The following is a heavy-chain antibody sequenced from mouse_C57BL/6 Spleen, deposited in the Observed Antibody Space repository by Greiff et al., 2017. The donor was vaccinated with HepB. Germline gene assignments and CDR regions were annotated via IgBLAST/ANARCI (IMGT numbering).Heavy chain of an antibody. Sequence: QVQLQQPGAELVKPGASVKLSCKASGYTFTSYWMHWVKQRPGQGLEWIGMIHPNSGSTNYNEKFKSKATLTVDKSSSTAYMQLSSLTSEDAAVYYCARPTTYAMDYWGQGTSVTVSS. D-gene: IGHD2-13*01. J-gene: IGHJ4*01. CDR2: IHPNSGST. CDR1: GYTFTSYW. CDR3: ARPTTYAMDY. V-gene: IGHV1-64*01.